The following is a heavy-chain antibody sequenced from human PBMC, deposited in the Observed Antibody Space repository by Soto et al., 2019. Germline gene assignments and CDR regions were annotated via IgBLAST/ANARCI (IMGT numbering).Heavy chain of an antibody. CDR2: IGGSGVYS. CDR1: GFTFSSYA. V-gene: IGHV3-23*01. CDR3: AKGMAVAGTRSFYYFYALDV. D-gene: IGHD6-19*01. Sequence: PGGSLRLSCAASGFTFSSYAMTWVRQAPGKGPEWVSSIGGSGVYSYHADSVKGHFTISRDNSKNTVYLQMNSLRAEDTAVYYCAKGMAVAGTRSFYYFYALDVWGQGTTVTVSS. J-gene: IGHJ6*02.